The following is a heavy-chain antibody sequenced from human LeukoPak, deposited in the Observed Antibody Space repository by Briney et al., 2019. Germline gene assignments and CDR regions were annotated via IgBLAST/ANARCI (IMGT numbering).Heavy chain of an antibody. CDR2: ISSSSSTI. CDR1: GFTFSSYS. V-gene: IGHV3-48*01. CDR3: AKDRVVFNWNYAYYFDD. J-gene: IGHJ4*02. Sequence: GGSLRLSCAASGFTFSSYSINWVRQAPGRGLEWVSYISSSSSTIYYADSVKGRFTISRDNSKNTLYLQMNSLRAEDTAVYYCAKDRVVFNWNYAYYFDDWGQGTLVTVSS. D-gene: IGHD1-7*01.